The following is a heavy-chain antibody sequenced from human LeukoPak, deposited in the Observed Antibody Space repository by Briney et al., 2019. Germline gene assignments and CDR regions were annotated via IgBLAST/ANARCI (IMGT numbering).Heavy chain of an antibody. CDR3: TTPTGPAVIIDY. CDR2: ISYDGSNK. CDR1: GFTFSSYA. Sequence: PAGGSLRLSCAASGFTFSSYAMHWVRQAPGKGLEWVAVISYDGSNKYYADSVKGRFTISRDNSKNTLYLEMNSLRAEDTAVYYCTTPTGPAVIIDYWGPGTLVTVSS. J-gene: IGHJ4*02. V-gene: IGHV3-30*04. D-gene: IGHD2-2*01.